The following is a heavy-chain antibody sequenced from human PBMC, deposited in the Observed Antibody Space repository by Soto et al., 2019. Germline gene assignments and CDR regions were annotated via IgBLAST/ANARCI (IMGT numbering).Heavy chain of an antibody. CDR1: GFTFSTYS. CDR3: ARNWGNFDY. D-gene: IGHD7-27*01. CDR2: ISSSSSYI. V-gene: IGHV3-21*01. Sequence: XXSLRLSFAASGFTFSTYSMHWVRQAPGKGLEWVSSISSSSSYIYYAESVKGRFTISRDNAKNSLYLQMNSLRAEDTAVYYCARNWGNFDYWGQGALVTVSS. J-gene: IGHJ4*02.